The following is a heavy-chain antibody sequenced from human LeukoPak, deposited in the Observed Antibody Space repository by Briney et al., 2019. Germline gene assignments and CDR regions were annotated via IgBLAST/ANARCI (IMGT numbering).Heavy chain of an antibody. CDR3: ARNDYTDYKDALDI. J-gene: IGHJ3*02. D-gene: IGHD4-11*01. CDR1: GFTFSSYG. Sequence: GGSLRLSCAASGFTFSSYGMHWVRQAPGTGLEWVASIWYDGSHENYVDSVKGRFTISRDNSRNTLYLQMNSLRVEDTAMYYCARNDYTDYKDALDIWGRGTKVTVSS. CDR2: IWYDGSHE. V-gene: IGHV3-33*01.